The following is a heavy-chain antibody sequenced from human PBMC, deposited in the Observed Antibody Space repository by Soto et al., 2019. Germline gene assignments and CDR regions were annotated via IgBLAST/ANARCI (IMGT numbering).Heavy chain of an antibody. V-gene: IGHV3-30-3*01. Sequence: PGGSLRLSCAASGFTFSSYAMHWVRQAPGKGLEWVAVISYDGSNKYYADSVKGRFTISRDNSKNTLYLQMNSLRAEDTAVYYCARVKGQLLPPTGAFDIWGQGTMVTVSS. CDR3: ARVKGQLLPPTGAFDI. CDR2: ISYDGSNK. J-gene: IGHJ3*02. CDR1: GFTFSSYA. D-gene: IGHD2-2*01.